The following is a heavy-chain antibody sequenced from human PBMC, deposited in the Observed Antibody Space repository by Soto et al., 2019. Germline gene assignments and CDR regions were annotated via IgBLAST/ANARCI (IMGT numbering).Heavy chain of an antibody. V-gene: IGHV1-3*01. CDR1: GYTFTSYA. CDR3: ARGTGIAAAGTSGWYFDY. Sequence: ASVKVSCKASGYTFTSYAMHWVRQAPGQRLEWMGWINAGNGNTKYSQKFQGRVTITRGTSASTAYMELSSLRSEDTAVYYCARGTGIAAAGTSGWYFDYWGQGTLVTVSS. D-gene: IGHD6-13*01. CDR2: INAGNGNT. J-gene: IGHJ4*02.